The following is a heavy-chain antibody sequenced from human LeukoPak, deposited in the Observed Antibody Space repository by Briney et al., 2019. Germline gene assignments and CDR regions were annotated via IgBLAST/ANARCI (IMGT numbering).Heavy chain of an antibody. J-gene: IGHJ4*02. CDR3: ARGKWMVRGVIGTRASYYFDY. CDR2: INHSGST. V-gene: IGHV4-34*01. Sequence: PSETLSLTCAVYGGSFSGYYWSWIRQPPGKGLEWIGEINHSGSTNYNPSLKSRVTISVDTSKNQFSLKLSPVTAADTAVYYCARGKWMVRGVIGTRASYYFDYWGQGTLVTVSS. D-gene: IGHD3-10*01. CDR1: GGSFSGYY.